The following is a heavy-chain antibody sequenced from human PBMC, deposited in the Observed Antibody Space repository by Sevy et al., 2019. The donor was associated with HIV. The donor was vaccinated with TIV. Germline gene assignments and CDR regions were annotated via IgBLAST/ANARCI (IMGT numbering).Heavy chain of an antibody. CDR1: GYTFTSHG. CDR3: ARDRGRSNYNYYGFDV. D-gene: IGHD3-16*01. V-gene: IGHV1-18*01. Sequence: ASVKVSCKASGYTFTSHGINWVRQAPGQGLEWMGWISSYNGNTNYAHKVQGRVTMTTDTSTSAGYMELRSLRSDATAVYYCARDRGRSNYNYYGFDVWGQGTTVTVSS. J-gene: IGHJ6*02. CDR2: ISSYNGNT.